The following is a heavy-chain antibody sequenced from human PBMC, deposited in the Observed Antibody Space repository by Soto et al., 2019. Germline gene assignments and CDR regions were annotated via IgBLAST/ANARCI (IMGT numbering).Heavy chain of an antibody. CDR2: ISSSSSTI. J-gene: IGHJ3*02. CDR1: GFTFSSYS. Sequence: GGSLRLSCAASGFTFSSYSMNWVRQAPGKGLEWVSYISSSSSTIYYADSVKGRFTISRDNAKNSLYLQMNSLRAEDTAVYYCARDLGYCSGGSCWRSAFDIWGQGTMVTVSS. CDR3: ARDLGYCSGGSCWRSAFDI. D-gene: IGHD2-15*01. V-gene: IGHV3-48*01.